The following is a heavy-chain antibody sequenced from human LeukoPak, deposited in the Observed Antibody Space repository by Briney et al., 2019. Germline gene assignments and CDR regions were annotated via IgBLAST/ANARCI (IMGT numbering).Heavy chain of an antibody. D-gene: IGHD6-19*01. Sequence: GGSLRLSCAASGFTVSSNYMSRVRQAPGKGLEGVSDLYSGGSTYYADSVKGRFTISRDNSKNTLDLQMNSLRAEDTAVYYCARSRKEQWLVLDAFDIGGKGTMVTVS. CDR1: GFTVSSNY. J-gene: IGHJ3*02. CDR2: LYSGGST. V-gene: IGHV3-66*01. CDR3: ARSRKEQWLVLDAFDI.